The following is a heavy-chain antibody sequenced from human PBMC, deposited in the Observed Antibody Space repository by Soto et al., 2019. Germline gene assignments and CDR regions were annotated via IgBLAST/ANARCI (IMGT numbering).Heavy chain of an antibody. CDR3: AIDGSDGFWDAFDI. Sequence: EVQLVESGGGVVRPGGSLRLSCAASGFTFDDYGMTWVRQAPGKGLEWVSGINWNGGSTGYADSVKGRFTISRDNAKNSLYLQMNSLRAEDTALYYCAIDGSDGFWDAFDIWGQGTMVTVSS. D-gene: IGHD5-18*01. J-gene: IGHJ3*02. CDR1: GFTFDDYG. CDR2: INWNGGST. V-gene: IGHV3-20*04.